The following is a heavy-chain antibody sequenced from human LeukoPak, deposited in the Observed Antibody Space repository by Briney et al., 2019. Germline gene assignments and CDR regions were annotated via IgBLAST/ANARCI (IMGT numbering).Heavy chain of an antibody. Sequence: SGRSLRLSCAASGFTFSSYGMHWVREAPGKGLVWVAVISYDGSNEYYADSVKGRFTISRDNSKNTLYLQMNSLRAEDTAVYYCAKGGITMVRGVIGDFDYWGQGTLVTVSS. V-gene: IGHV3-30*18. CDR1: GFTFSSYG. D-gene: IGHD3-10*01. J-gene: IGHJ4*02. CDR2: ISYDGSNE. CDR3: AKGGITMVRGVIGDFDY.